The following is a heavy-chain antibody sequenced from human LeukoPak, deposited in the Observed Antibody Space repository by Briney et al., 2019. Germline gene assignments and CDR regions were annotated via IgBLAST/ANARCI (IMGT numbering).Heavy chain of an antibody. CDR2: IKEDGSQK. CDR3: ARAFISLVRGATDWFDP. J-gene: IGHJ5*02. D-gene: IGHD3-10*01. Sequence: GGSLRLSCAASGFTFSSHWMSWVRQAPGKGLEWVANIKEDGSQKYYVDSVKGRFTISKDNAKNSLYLQMNSLRAEDTAVYYCARAFISLVRGATDWFDPWGHGTLVTVSS. CDR1: GFTFSSHW. V-gene: IGHV3-7*01.